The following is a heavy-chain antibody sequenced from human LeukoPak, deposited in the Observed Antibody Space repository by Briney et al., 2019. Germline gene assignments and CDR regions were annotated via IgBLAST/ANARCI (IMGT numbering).Heavy chain of an antibody. CDR3: ARLNRRYCSGGSCYSYYFDY. D-gene: IGHD2-15*01. J-gene: IGHJ4*02. CDR1: GGSFSGYY. V-gene: IGHV4-34*01. Sequence: PSETLSLTCAVYGGSFSGYYWSWIRQPPGKGLEWIGEINHSGSTNYNPPLKSRVTISVDTSKNQFSLKLSSVTAADTAVYYCARLNRRYCSGGSCYSYYFDYWGQGTLVTVSS. CDR2: INHSGST.